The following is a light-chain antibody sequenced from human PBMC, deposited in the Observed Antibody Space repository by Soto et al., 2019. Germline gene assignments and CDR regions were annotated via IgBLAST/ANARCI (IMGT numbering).Light chain of an antibody. CDR2: DVS. CDR3: SSYTSSRSVV. V-gene: IGLV2-14*01. J-gene: IGLJ2*01. CDR1: SSDVGCYNY. Sequence: QSALTQPASVSGSPGQSITISCTGTSSDVGCYNYVSWYQQHPGKAPKLMIYDVSNRPSGVSNRFSGSKSGNTASLTISGLQAEDEAEYYCSSYTSSRSVVFGGGTKVTVL.